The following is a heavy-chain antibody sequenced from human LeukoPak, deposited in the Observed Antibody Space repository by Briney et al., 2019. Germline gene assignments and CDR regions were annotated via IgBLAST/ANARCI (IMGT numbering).Heavy chain of an antibody. CDR3: ARRRRWYYYYMDV. CDR2: INHSGST. J-gene: IGHJ6*03. Sequence: PSETLSLTCAVYGGSSSGYYWSWIRQPPGKGLEWIGEINHSGSTNYNPSLKSRVTISVDTSKNQFSLKLSSVTAADTAVYYCARRRRWYYYYMDVWGKGTTVTVSS. V-gene: IGHV4-34*01. CDR1: GGSSSGYY. D-gene: IGHD4-23*01.